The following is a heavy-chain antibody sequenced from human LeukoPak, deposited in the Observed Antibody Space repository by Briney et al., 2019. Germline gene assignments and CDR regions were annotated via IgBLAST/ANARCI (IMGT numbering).Heavy chain of an antibody. CDR1: GFTFSSYS. D-gene: IGHD2-15*01. V-gene: IGHV3-21*01. J-gene: IGHJ3*02. CDR3: ARDGGYCSGGSCLADAFDI. CDR2: ISSSSGYI. Sequence: GGSLRLSCAASGFTFSSYSMNWVRQAPGKGLEWVSSISSSSGYIYYADSVKGRFTISRDNAKNSLYLQMNSLRAEDTAVYYCARDGGYCSGGSCLADAFDIWGQGTMVTVSS.